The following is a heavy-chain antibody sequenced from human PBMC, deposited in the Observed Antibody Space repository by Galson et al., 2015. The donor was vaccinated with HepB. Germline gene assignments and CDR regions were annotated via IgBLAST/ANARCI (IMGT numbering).Heavy chain of an antibody. CDR1: GYTFTSYY. CDR3: ARDNHYYDSTGSPGEWGY. Sequence: SVKVSCKASGYTFTSYYMHWVRQAPGQGLEWMGIINPSGGSTSYAQKFQGRVTMTRDTSTSTVYMELSSLRSEDTAVYYCARDNHYYDSTGSPGEWGYWGQGTLVTVSS. V-gene: IGHV1-46*01. J-gene: IGHJ4*02. CDR2: INPSGGST. D-gene: IGHD3-22*01.